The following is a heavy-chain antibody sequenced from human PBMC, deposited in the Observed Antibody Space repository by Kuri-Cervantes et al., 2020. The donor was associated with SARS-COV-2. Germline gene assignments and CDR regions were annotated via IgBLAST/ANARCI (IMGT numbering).Heavy chain of an antibody. D-gene: IGHD4-17*01. CDR3: ARVDGDYVDY. Sequence: SETLSLTCTVSGGSISSHYWSWIRQPPGKGLEWIGSIYYSGSTYYNPSLKSRVTISVDTSKNQFSLKLSSVTAADTAVYYCARVDGDYVDYWGQGTLVTVSS. J-gene: IGHJ4*02. CDR2: IYYSGST. CDR1: GGSISSHY. V-gene: IGHV4-59*11.